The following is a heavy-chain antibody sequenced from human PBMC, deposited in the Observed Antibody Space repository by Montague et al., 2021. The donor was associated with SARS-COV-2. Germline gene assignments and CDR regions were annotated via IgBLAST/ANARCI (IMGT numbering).Heavy chain of an antibody. D-gene: IGHD6-13*01. V-gene: IGHV3-21*01. CDR2: ISSSSSYI. CDR1: GFTFSSYS. J-gene: IGHJ6*02. CDR3: ARSYSSSWYFGIGMVV. Sequence: SLRLSCAASGFTFSSYSMNWVRQAPGKGLEWVSSISSSSSYIYYADSVKGRFTISRDNAKNSLYLQINSLRAEDTAVYYCARSYSSSWYFGIGMVVWGQGTTVTVSS.